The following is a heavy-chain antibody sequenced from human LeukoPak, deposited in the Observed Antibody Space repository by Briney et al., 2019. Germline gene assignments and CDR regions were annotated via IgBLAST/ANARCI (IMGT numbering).Heavy chain of an antibody. CDR1: GFTFNNFA. CDR3: AKDHYKIAAAARGGFDS. D-gene: IGHD6-13*01. CDR2: IAGSGGSS. V-gene: IGHV3-23*01. Sequence: GGSLRLSCAGSGFTFNNFAMNWVRQAPGKGLEWVSSIAGSGGSSHYADSVKGRFTISRDNSKNTVYLEMTSLRAEGTAIYYCAKDHYKIAAAARGGFDSWGQGILVTVSS. J-gene: IGHJ4*02.